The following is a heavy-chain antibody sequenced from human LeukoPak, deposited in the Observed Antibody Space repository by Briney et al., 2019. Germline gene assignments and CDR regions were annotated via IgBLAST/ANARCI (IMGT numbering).Heavy chain of an antibody. V-gene: IGHV3-23*01. CDR1: GFTFGSHA. J-gene: IGHJ4*02. CDR2: IFGSSGST. CDR3: GKTTVENSRVQNPAWPVDY. D-gene: IGHD6-13*01. Sequence: PGGSLRLSCEASGFTFGSHAMYWVRQAPGKGLEWVAGIFGSSGSTHYADPVKGRFTISRDNSRNTVYLQINSLTAEDTAVYYCGKTTVENSRVQNPAWPVDYWGQGTLVTVSS.